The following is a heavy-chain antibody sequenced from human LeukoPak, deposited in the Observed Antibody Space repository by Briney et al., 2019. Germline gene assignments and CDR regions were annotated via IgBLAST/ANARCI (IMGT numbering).Heavy chain of an antibody. CDR3: ASGGETFDI. V-gene: IGHV4-59*08. CDR1: GGSISSYY. Sequence: SETLSLTCTVSGGSISSYYWSWIRQPPGKGPEWIGYIYYSGSTNYNPSLKSRVTISVDTSKNQFSLKLSSVTAADTAVYYCASGGETFDIWGQGTMVTVSS. CDR2: IYYSGST. J-gene: IGHJ3*02.